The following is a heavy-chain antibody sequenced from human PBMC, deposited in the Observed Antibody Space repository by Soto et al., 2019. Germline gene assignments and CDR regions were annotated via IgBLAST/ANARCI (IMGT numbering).Heavy chain of an antibody. D-gene: IGHD3-10*01. J-gene: IGHJ6*02. CDR3: ARVPPYGSGSYYYYGMDV. V-gene: IGHV4-59*01. CDR1: GGSISSYY. CDR2: IYYSGST. Sequence: PSETLSLTCTVSGGSISSYYWSWIRQPPGKGLEWIGYIYYSGSTNYNPSLKSRVTISVDTSKNQFSLKLSSVTAADTAVYYCARVPPYGSGSYYYYGMDVWGQGTTVTVSS.